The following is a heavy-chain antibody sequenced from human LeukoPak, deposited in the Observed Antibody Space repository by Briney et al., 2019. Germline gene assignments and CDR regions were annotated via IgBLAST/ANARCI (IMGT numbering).Heavy chain of an antibody. D-gene: IGHD5-12*01. V-gene: IGHV4-61*08. CDR3: ARLYSGYDLGFDY. CDR2: IYYSGST. CDR1: GGSISSGGYS. Sequence: SETLSLTCAVSGGSISSGGYSWSWIRQPPGKGLEWIGYIYYSGSTNYNPSLKSRVTISVDTSKNQFSLKLSSVTAADTAVYYCARLYSGYDLGFDYWGQGTLVTVSS. J-gene: IGHJ4*02.